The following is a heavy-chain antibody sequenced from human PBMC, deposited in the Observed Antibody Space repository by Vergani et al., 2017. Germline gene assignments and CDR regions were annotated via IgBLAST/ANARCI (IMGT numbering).Heavy chain of an antibody. CDR2: IYHSGST. Sequence: QVQLQESGPGLVKPSGTLSLTCAVSGGSISSSNWWSWVRQPPGKGLEWIGEIYHSGSTNYNPSLKSRVTISVDKSKNQFSLKLSSVTAADTAVYYCARGGGYCSGGSCYSGRNYYYYGMDVWGQGTTVTVSS. J-gene: IGHJ6*02. CDR1: GGSISSSNW. CDR3: ARGGGYCSGGSCYSGRNYYYYGMDV. V-gene: IGHV4-4*02. D-gene: IGHD2-15*01.